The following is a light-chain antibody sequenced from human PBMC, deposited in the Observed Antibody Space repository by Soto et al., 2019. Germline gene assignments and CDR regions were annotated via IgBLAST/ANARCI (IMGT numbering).Light chain of an antibody. CDR3: MQALQTPRT. V-gene: IGKV2-28*01. J-gene: IGKJ1*01. CDR2: LGF. CDR1: QSLLHSNGYNF. Sequence: EIVMTQSPRSLPVTPGEPASISCRSSQSLLHSNGYNFLDWYLQKPGQSPQLLIYLGFNRPSGVADRFSGRGAGTDFTLTISRVEAEDGGVYYCMQALQTPRTFGQGTKVEIK.